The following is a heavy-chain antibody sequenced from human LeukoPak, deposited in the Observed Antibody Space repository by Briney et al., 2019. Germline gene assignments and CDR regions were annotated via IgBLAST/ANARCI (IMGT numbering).Heavy chain of an antibody. CDR1: GGSISSSSYY. CDR3: ASRHYYYYMDV. Sequence: SETLSLTCTVSGGSISSSSYYWGWIRQPPGKGLEWIGSIYYSGSTYYNPSLKSRVTISVDTSKNQFSLKLSSVTAADTAVYYCASRHYYYYMDVWGKGTTVTVSS. V-gene: IGHV4-39*07. CDR2: IYYSGST. J-gene: IGHJ6*03.